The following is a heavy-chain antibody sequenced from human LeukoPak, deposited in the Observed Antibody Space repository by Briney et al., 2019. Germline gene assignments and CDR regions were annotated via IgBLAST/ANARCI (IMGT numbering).Heavy chain of an antibody. CDR2: IWYGGSNK. CDR3: AREENDYGLDV. D-gene: IGHD1-1*01. J-gene: IGHJ6*02. Sequence: GRSLRLSCAASGFTFSSYGMHWVRQAPGKGLEWVAVIWYGGSNKYYADSVKGRFAISRDNSKNTLYLQMNSLRAEDTAVYYCAREENDYGLDVWGQGTTVTVSS. CDR1: GFTFSSYG. V-gene: IGHV3-33*01.